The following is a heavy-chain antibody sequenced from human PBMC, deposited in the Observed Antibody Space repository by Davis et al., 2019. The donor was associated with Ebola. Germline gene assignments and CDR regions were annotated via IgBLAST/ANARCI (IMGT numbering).Heavy chain of an antibody. CDR2: ISSSGSTI. J-gene: IGHJ6*04. V-gene: IGHV3-11*01. D-gene: IGHD3-10*01. Sequence: GESLKTSCAGPGFTFSDYHMSWIRQAPGKGLAWVSYISSSGSTIYYADSVKGRFTISRDNAKNSLYLQMNSLRAEYTAVYYCARSSVVLWLRELLYRVNYCGMDVLGKGTTVTVSS. CDR3: ARSSVVLWLRELLYRVNYCGMDV. CDR1: GFTFSDYH.